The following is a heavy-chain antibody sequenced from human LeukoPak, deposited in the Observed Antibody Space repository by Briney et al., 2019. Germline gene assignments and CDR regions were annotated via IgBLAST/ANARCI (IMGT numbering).Heavy chain of an antibody. D-gene: IGHD3-22*01. J-gene: IGHJ4*02. Sequence: ASVKVSCKASGYTFTSYGISWVRQAPGQGLEWMGWISAYNGNTNYAQKLQGRVTMTTDTSTSTAYMELRSLRSDDTAVYYCALHYYDSSGYLLPMFDYWGQGTLVTVSS. V-gene: IGHV1-18*01. CDR2: ISAYNGNT. CDR1: GYTFTSYG. CDR3: ALHYYDSSGYLLPMFDY.